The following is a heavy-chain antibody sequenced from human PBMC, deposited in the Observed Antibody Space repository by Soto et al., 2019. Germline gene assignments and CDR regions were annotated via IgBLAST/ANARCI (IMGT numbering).Heavy chain of an antibody. D-gene: IGHD4-17*01. J-gene: IGHJ4*02. V-gene: IGHV1-18*01. CDR3: ARDYGADQWDRFDY. CDR1: GYTFSSYG. Sequence: QVQLVQSGAEIRKPGASVKVSCKASGYTFSSYGISWVRQAPGQGLEWMGWVGGYNGQVKYAQNFQGRVIMTTGTSTSTAYMEWTSRRSDDTAVYYCARDYGADQWDRFDYCGQGTLVTVSS. CDR2: VGGYNGQV.